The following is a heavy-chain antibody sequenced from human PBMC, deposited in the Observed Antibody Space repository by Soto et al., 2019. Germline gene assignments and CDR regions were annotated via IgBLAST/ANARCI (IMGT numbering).Heavy chain of an antibody. V-gene: IGHV3-23*01. Sequence: EVQLLESGGGLVQPGGSLRLSCAASGFTFSSYAMSWVRQAPGKGLEWVSAISGSGGSTYYADSVKGRFTISRDNSKNTLYLQMNSLRAEDTAVYYCAKGGRSIFGVVDGGSDFDYWGQGTLVTVSS. J-gene: IGHJ4*02. CDR3: AKGGRSIFGVVDGGSDFDY. D-gene: IGHD3-3*01. CDR2: ISGSGGST. CDR1: GFTFSSYA.